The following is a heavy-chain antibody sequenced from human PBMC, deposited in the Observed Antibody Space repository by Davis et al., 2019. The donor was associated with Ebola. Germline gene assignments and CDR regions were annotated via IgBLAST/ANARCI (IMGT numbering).Heavy chain of an antibody. Sequence: ASVKVSCKASGYTFTSYAMHWVRQAPGQRLEWMGWINPNSGGTNYAQKFQGRVTMTRDTSISTAYMELSRLRSDDTAVYYCATRSPSTTSTYYGMDVWGQGTTVTVSS. CDR1: GYTFTSYA. V-gene: IGHV1-2*02. CDR2: INPNSGGT. J-gene: IGHJ6*02. D-gene: IGHD4-11*01. CDR3: ATRSPSTTSTYYGMDV.